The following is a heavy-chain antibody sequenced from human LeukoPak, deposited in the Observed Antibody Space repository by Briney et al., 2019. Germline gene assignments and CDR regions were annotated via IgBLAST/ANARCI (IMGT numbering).Heavy chain of an antibody. CDR3: PTEITMVRGVIIMRSEALDY. V-gene: IGHV1-24*01. CDR2: FDPEDCET. J-gene: IGHJ4*02. D-gene: IGHD3-10*01. Sequence: AVKVSCKVCGYTLTELSMHLVRQAPGKGLEWMGGFDPEDCETIYAQKFEGRVTMTDDTSPDTAYMQLSSLRSESTAVYHCPTEITMVRGVIIMRSEALDYWGQGTLVTVSS. CDR1: GYTLTELS.